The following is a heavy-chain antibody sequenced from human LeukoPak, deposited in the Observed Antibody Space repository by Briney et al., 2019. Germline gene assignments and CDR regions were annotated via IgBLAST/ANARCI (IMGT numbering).Heavy chain of an antibody. D-gene: IGHD3-22*01. CDR1: GGTFSSYA. V-gene: IGHV1-69*04. CDR2: IIPILGIA. Sequence: GASVKVSCKASGGTFSSYAISWVRQAPGQGLEWMGRIIPILGIANYAQKFQGRVTITADKSTSTAYMELSSLRSEDTAVYYCARARYYYDSSCFKDPWGQGTLVTVSS. J-gene: IGHJ5*02. CDR3: ARARYYYDSSCFKDP.